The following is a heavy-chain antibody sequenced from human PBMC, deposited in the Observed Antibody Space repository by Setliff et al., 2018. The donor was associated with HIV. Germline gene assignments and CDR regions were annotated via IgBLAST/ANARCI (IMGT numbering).Heavy chain of an antibody. CDR1: GFTFSNAW. Sequence: GGSLRLSCAASGFTFSNAWMSWVRQAPGKGLEWVGRIKSKTDGGTTDYVTPVKGRFTISRDDSKNTLFLQMNSLKAEDTAMYYCTKGRTYYDILTGRKTNDYWGQGTLVTVSS. V-gene: IGHV3-15*01. CDR2: IKSKTDGGTT. J-gene: IGHJ4*02. CDR3: TKGRTYYDILTGRKTNDY. D-gene: IGHD3-9*01.